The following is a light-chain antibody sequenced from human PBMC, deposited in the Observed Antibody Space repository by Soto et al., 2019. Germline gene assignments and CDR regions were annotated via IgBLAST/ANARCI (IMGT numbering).Light chain of an antibody. CDR2: EGS. Sequence: QSALTQPASVSGSPGQSITISCTGTSSDVGSYNLVSWYQQHPGKAPKLMIYEGSTRPSGVSNRFSGSKSGNTASLTISGFQAEDEADYYCRSYAGSSTLVFGGGTKVTVL. J-gene: IGLJ2*01. CDR3: RSYAGSSTLV. CDR1: SSDVGSYNL. V-gene: IGLV2-23*01.